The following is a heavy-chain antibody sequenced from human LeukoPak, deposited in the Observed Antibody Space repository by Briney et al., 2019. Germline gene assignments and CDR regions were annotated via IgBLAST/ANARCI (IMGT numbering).Heavy chain of an antibody. Sequence: LSGGSLRLSCAASGFTFSSYGMRWVRQAPGKGLEWVAVISYDGSNKYYADSVKGRFTISRDNSKNTLYLQMNSLRAEDTAVYYCAKDSAGSVDYWGQGTLVTVSS. V-gene: IGHV3-30*18. CDR3: AKDSAGSVDY. CDR1: GFTFSSYG. J-gene: IGHJ4*02. D-gene: IGHD6-19*01. CDR2: ISYDGSNK.